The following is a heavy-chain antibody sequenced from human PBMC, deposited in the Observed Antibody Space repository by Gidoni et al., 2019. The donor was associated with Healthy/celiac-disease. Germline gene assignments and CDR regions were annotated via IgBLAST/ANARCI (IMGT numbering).Heavy chain of an antibody. V-gene: IGHV4-39*01. J-gene: IGHJ4*02. CDR1: DGSISSSSYY. CDR3: ARQGSSAYYFDS. CDR2: IYYSGST. D-gene: IGHD6-6*01. Sequence: QLQLQESGPGLVKPSETLSLTCTVSDGSISSSSYYWGWIRQPPGKGLEWIGSIYYSGSTYYNPSLKRRVTISVDTSKNQFSLKLSSVTAADTAVYYCARQGSSAYYFDSWGQGTLVTVSS.